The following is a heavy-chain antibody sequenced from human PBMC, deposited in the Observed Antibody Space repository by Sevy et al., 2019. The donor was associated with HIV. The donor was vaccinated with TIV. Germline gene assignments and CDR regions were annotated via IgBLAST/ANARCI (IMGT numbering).Heavy chain of an antibody. CDR3: ARRSGSSSPPDY. D-gene: IGHD6-6*01. CDR2: IYYSGST. V-gene: IGHV4-39*01. Sequence: SETLSLTCTVSGGSISSSSYYWGWIRQPPGKGLEWIGSIYYSGSTYYNPFLKSRVTISVDTSKNQFSLKLSSVTAADTAVYYCARRSGSSSPPDYWGQGTLVTVSS. CDR1: GGSISSSSYY. J-gene: IGHJ4*02.